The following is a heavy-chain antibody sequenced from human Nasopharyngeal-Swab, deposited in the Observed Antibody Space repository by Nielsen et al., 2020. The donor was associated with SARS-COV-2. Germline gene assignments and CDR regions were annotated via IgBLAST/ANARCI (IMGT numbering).Heavy chain of an antibody. Sequence: GESLKISCAASGFTFSSYAMHWVRQAPGKGPEWVTVISYDGSNKYYADSVKGRFTISRDNSKNTLYLQMNSLRAEDTAVYYCARVDYGGNSFGMDVWGQGTTVTVSS. V-gene: IGHV3-30*04. CDR3: ARVDYGGNSFGMDV. J-gene: IGHJ6*02. CDR1: GFTFSSYA. CDR2: ISYDGSNK. D-gene: IGHD4-23*01.